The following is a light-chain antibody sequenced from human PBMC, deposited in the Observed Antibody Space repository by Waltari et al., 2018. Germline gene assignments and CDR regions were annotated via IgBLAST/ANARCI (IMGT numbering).Light chain of an antibody. Sequence: YVLTQPPSVSVAPGQTARIACGGNNIGSKSVHWYQQKSGQAPVLVVDDDSDRPSGIPERFSGSNSGNTATLTISRVEAGDEADYHCQVWNSSPDHPGNWVFGGGTKLTVL. J-gene: IGLJ3*02. CDR3: QVWNSSPDHPGNWV. CDR1: NIGSKS. CDR2: DDS. V-gene: IGLV3-21*02.